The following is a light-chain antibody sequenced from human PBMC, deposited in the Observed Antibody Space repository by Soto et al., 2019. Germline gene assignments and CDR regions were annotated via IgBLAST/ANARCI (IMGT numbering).Light chain of an antibody. CDR2: DVS. V-gene: IGLV2-14*01. Sequence: QSALTQPASVSGAPGQSIPISCTGTRSDIGAYNYVSWYQQHPGKAPKFMIYDVSNRASGVSNRFSGSKSDNTASLTITGLQAEDDADYYCSSYTSNTTPVIFGGGTTLTVL. J-gene: IGLJ2*01. CDR1: RSDIGAYNY. CDR3: SSYTSNTTPVI.